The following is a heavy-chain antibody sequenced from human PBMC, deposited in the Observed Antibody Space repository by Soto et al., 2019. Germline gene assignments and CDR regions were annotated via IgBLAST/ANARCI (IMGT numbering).Heavy chain of an antibody. D-gene: IGHD3-16*01. Sequence: PGGSLRLSCAASGFTVSTNYMSWVRQAPGKGLEWVSVIYSGGTTYYVDSVKGRFTISRDNSKNTLYLQMNNLRAEDTAVYFCAREDDFGFDYWGQGTLVTVSS. CDR3: AREDDFGFDY. CDR1: GFTVSTNY. V-gene: IGHV3-66*01. J-gene: IGHJ4*02. CDR2: IYSGGTT.